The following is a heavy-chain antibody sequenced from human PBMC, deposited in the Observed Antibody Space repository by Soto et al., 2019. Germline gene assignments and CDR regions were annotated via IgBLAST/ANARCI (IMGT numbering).Heavy chain of an antibody. V-gene: IGHV4-4*07. D-gene: IGHD6-13*01. CDR3: ARGRQLGAYYSDGMDV. CDR2: IYTSRST. J-gene: IGHJ6*02. CDR1: GGSISSFY. Sequence: QVQLQESGPGLVKPSETLSLTCTVSGGSISSFYWNWIPQPAGKGLEWIGRIYTSRSTNCNPSLKSRVTMSVDTSKNQFSLKLSSVTAADTAVYYCARGRQLGAYYSDGMDVWGQGTTVTVSS.